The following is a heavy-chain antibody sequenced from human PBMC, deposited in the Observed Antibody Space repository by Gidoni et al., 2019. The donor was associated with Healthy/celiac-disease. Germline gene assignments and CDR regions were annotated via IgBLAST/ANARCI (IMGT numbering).Heavy chain of an antibody. CDR3: ARDVGDAFDI. Sequence: EVQLVESGGGLVKPGGSLSLSCAASGFTFRGYSMNWVRQAPGKGLEWVSSISSSSSYIYYADSVKGRFTISRDNAKNSLYLQMNSLRAEDTAVYYCARDVGDAFDIWGQGTMVTVSS. D-gene: IGHD3-16*01. V-gene: IGHV3-21*01. J-gene: IGHJ3*02. CDR1: GFTFRGYS. CDR2: ISSSSSYI.